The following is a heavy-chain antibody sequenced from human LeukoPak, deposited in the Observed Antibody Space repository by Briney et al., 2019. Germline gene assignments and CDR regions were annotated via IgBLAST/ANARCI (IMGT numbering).Heavy chain of an antibody. D-gene: IGHD2-2*01. V-gene: IGHV3-48*04. CDR2: VSSSGGTI. CDR1: GFTFSTYT. J-gene: IGHJ6*03. Sequence: GGSLRLSCAASGFTFSTYTMNWVRRAPGKGLEWVSYVSSSGGTIYYADSVKGRFTISRDNAKNSLYLQMNSLRAEDTAVYYCARVGTTNYYFYYMDVWGKGTTVTVSS. CDR3: ARVGTTNYYFYYMDV.